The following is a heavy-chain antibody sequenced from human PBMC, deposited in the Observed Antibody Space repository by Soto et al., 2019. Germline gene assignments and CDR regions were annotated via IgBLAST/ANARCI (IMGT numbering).Heavy chain of an antibody. CDR3: ARDFGHGYYLDY. CDR1: GFVLSDYY. Sequence: GGSLRLSCAGSGFVLSDYYMNWVRQAPGKGLEWLSYISSSGNTIFYADSVKGRFTISRDNTKNSLYLQVNSLRDEDTAVYFCARDFGHGYYLDYWGRGTLVTVSS. CDR2: ISSSGNTI. D-gene: IGHD3-3*01. V-gene: IGHV3-11*04. J-gene: IGHJ4*02.